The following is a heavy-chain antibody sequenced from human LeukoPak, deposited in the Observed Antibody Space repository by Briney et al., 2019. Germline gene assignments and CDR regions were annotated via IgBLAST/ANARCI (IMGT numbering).Heavy chain of an antibody. CDR3: AKGDSSSTLYYFDY. Sequence: GGSLRLSCAASGFTFSNYAMSWVRQAPGKGLEWVSTISASGGSTDYADSVKGRFTISRDNSKNTLFLQMNSLRAEDTAVHYCAKGDSSSTLYYFDYWGRGTLVTVSS. J-gene: IGHJ4*02. CDR1: GFTFSNYA. D-gene: IGHD6-6*01. V-gene: IGHV3-23*01. CDR2: ISASGGST.